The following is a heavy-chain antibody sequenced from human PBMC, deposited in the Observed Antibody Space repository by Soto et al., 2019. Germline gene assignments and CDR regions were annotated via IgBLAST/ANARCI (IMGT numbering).Heavy chain of an antibody. V-gene: IGHV3-21*04. CDR2: ISGSRGYI. Sequence: GGSLRLSCAASGFIFSYYSMNWVRQAPGKGLEWVSSISGSRGYIYYGDSVKGRFTISRDNAKNSVVLQMNNLRAEDTAVYYCAKGRHTVVRGGYYFNYWGQGTLVTVSS. CDR3: AKGRHTVVRGGYYFNY. J-gene: IGHJ4*02. D-gene: IGHD2-15*01. CDR1: GFIFSYYS.